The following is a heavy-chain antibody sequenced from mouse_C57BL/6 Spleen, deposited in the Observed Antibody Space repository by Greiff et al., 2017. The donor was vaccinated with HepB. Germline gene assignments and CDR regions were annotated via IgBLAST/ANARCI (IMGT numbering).Heavy chain of an antibody. V-gene: IGHV1-66*01. Sequence: QVQLKQSGPELVKPGASVKISCKASGYSFTSYYIHWVKQRPGQGLEWIGWIYPGSGNTKYNEKFKGKATLTADTSSSTAYMQLSSLTSEDSAVYYCTRFPLGYYAMDYWGQGTSVTVSS. CDR2: IYPGSGNT. D-gene: IGHD6-1*01. CDR1: GYSFTSYY. CDR3: TRFPLGYYAMDY. J-gene: IGHJ4*01.